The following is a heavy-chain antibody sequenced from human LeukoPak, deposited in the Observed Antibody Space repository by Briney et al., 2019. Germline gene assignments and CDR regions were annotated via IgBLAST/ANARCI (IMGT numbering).Heavy chain of an antibody. D-gene: IGHD6-19*01. CDR1: GDTFSSYT. J-gene: IGHJ3*02. CDR2: IIPILGIA. Sequence: SVKVSCKASGDTFSSYTISWVRQAPGQGLEWMGRIIPILGIANYAQKFQGRVPITADKPTSTAYMELSSLRSEDTAVYYCARDRSGYAFDIWGQGTMVTVSS. V-gene: IGHV1-69*04. CDR3: ARDRSGYAFDI.